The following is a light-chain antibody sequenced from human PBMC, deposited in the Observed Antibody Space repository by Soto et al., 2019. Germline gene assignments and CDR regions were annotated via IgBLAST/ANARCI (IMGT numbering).Light chain of an antibody. CDR3: AAWDDSRNGVV. V-gene: IGLV1-44*01. Sequence: QLVLTQPPSASGTPGQRVTISCSGSSSNIGSNTVNWYQQLPGTAPKLLIYSNNQRPSWVPDRFAGSKSGTSASLAISGLQSEDEADYYCAAWDDSRNGVVFGGGTKVT. CDR1: SSNIGSNT. CDR2: SNN. J-gene: IGLJ2*01.